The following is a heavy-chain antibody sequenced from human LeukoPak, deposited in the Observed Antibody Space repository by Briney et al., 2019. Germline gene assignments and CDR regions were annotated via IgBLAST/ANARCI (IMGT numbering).Heavy chain of an antibody. D-gene: IGHD2-2*01. J-gene: IGHJ4*02. CDR3: ASQYQLLYSPFDY. CDR2: ISYDGSNK. V-gene: IGHV3-30-3*01. Sequence: GGSLRLSCVASGLTISDYWMHWVRQAPGKGLEWVAVISYDGSNKYYADSVKGRFTISRDNSKNTLYLQMNSLRAEDTAVYYCASQYQLLYSPFDYWGQGTLVTVSS. CDR1: GLTISDYW.